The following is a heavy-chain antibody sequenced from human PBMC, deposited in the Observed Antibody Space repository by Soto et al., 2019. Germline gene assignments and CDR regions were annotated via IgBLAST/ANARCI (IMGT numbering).Heavy chain of an antibody. CDR3: ARANMIVVVIKHASDI. Sequence: GGSLRLSCAASGFTVSSYSMNWVRQAPGKGLEWVSSISSSSRYIYYADSVKGRFTISKDNAKNSLYLQMNSLRAEDTAVYYCARANMIVVVIKHASDIWGQGTMVTVSS. J-gene: IGHJ3*02. V-gene: IGHV3-21*01. CDR2: ISSSSRYI. CDR1: GFTVSSYS. D-gene: IGHD3-22*01.